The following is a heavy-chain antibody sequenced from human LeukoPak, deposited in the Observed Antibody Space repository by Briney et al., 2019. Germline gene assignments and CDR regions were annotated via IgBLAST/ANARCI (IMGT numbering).Heavy chain of an antibody. V-gene: IGHV3-30*03. J-gene: IGHJ4*02. CDR3: ARDVDYANPRHDY. Sequence: GGSLRLSCAASGFTFSSYGMHWVRQAPGKGLEWVAVISYDGSNKYYADSVKGRFTISRDNSKNTLYLQMNSLSAEDTAVYYCARDVDYANPRHDYWGQGTLVTVSS. D-gene: IGHD4/OR15-4a*01. CDR1: GFTFSSYG. CDR2: ISYDGSNK.